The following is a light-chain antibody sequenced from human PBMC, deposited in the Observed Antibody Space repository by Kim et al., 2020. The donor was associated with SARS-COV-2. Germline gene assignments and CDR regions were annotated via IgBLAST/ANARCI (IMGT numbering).Light chain of an antibody. CDR1: QSISSW. Sequence: DIQMTQSPSTLSASVGDRVTITCRANQSISSWLAWYQQKPGKAPNLLIYKASSLQSGVPSRFSGSGSGTEFTLTISSLQPDDFATYYCQQCYSYPWTFRQGTKVDLK. J-gene: IGKJ1*01. CDR2: KAS. CDR3: QQCYSYPWT. V-gene: IGKV1-5*03.